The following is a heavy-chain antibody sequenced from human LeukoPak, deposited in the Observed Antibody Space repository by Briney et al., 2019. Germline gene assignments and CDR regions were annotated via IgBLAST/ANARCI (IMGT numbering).Heavy chain of an antibody. Sequence: SETLSLTGAVYGGSFSGYYWSWIRQPPGKGLEWIGEINHSGSTDYNPSLKSRVTISVDTSKNQFSLKLSSVTAADTAVYYCAGYYYGSGSYYTFDPWGQGTLVTVSS. CDR1: GGSFSGYY. CDR3: AGYYYGSGSYYTFDP. J-gene: IGHJ5*02. V-gene: IGHV4-34*01. D-gene: IGHD3-10*01. CDR2: INHSGST.